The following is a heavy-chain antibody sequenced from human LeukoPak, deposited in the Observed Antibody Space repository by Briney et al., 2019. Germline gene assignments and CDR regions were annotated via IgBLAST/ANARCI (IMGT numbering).Heavy chain of an antibody. J-gene: IGHJ4*02. Sequence: SETLSLTCTVSGGSISSYYWSWIRQPPGKGLKWIGYIYYSGSTNYNPSLKSRVTISVDTSKNQFSLKLSSVTAADTAVYYCARGGIVGATTYYFDYWGQGTLVTVSP. CDR3: ARGGIVGATTYYFDY. CDR1: GGSISSYY. D-gene: IGHD1-26*01. CDR2: IYYSGST. V-gene: IGHV4-59*08.